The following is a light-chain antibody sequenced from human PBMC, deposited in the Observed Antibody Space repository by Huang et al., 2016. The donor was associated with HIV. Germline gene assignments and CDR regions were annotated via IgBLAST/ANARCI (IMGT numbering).Light chain of an antibody. CDR2: AAS. CDR3: QQYDIHPLT. CDR1: QDINNF. Sequence: IRMTQSPSSLSASTGDRVTITCRANQDINNFLAWYQQRPGSVPKLLIYAASTLQICVPSRFSGNGSGTDFTLTIGCLHSEDVATYYCQQYDIHPLTFGPGTRVDIK. V-gene: IGKV1-8*01. J-gene: IGKJ3*01.